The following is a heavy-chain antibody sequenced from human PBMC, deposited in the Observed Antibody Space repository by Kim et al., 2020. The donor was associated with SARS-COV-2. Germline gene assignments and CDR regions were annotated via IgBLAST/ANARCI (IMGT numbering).Heavy chain of an antibody. CDR2: INPNSGGT. CDR1: GYTFTGYY. Sequence: ASVKVSCKASGYTFTGYYMHWVRQAPGQGLEWMGWINPNSGGTNYAQKFQGRVTMTRDTSISTAYMELSRLRSDDTAVYYCASFGTITIFGVVSSYYYYGMDVWGQGTTVTVSS. J-gene: IGHJ6*02. CDR3: ASFGTITIFGVVSSYYYYGMDV. D-gene: IGHD3-3*01. V-gene: IGHV1-2*02.